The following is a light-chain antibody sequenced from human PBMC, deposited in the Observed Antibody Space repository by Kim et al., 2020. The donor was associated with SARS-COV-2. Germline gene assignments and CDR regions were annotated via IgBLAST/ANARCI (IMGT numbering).Light chain of an antibody. V-gene: IGKV1-12*01. CDR3: QQTNSFPNS. CDR1: QVISTL. Sequence: SASVGDRVTITCRASQVISTLLAWYQQKPGKAPKLLIYGASTLQRGVPSRFSGSGSGTDFSLTISSLQPEDFATYYCQQTNSFPNSFGQGTKLEIK. J-gene: IGKJ2*03. CDR2: GAS.